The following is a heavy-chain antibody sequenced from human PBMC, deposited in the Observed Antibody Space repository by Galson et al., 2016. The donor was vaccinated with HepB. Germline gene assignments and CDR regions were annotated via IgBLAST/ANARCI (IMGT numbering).Heavy chain of an antibody. CDR1: GFTFSHYG. CDR2: IWYDRGKE. Sequence: CAASGFTFSHYGMHWVRQAPGKGLEWVAVIWYDRGKEYYTESVKGRFAISRDNSKNTLYLEMNTLRVEDTAVYFCARGSSSRSIYYYYYYTMDVWGQGTTVTVSS. CDR3: ARGSSSRSIYYYYYYTMDV. D-gene: IGHD6-6*01. V-gene: IGHV3-33*01. J-gene: IGHJ6*02.